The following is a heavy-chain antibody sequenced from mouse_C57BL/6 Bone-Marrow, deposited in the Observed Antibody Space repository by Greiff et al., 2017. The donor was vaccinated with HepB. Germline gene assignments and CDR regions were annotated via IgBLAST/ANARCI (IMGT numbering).Heavy chain of an antibody. V-gene: IGHV5-4*01. CDR3: ARGGHLLLQSEGWGFAY. J-gene: IGHJ3*01. Sequence: EVQRVESGGGLVKPGGSLKLSCAASGFTFSRYAMSWVRQTPEKRLEWVATISDGGSYTYYPDNVKGRVTISRDNAKNNLYLQMSHLKADDTAMYDCARGGHLLLQSEGWGFAYWGQGTLVTVSA. CDR2: ISDGGSYT. D-gene: IGHD1-1*01. CDR1: GFTFSRYA.